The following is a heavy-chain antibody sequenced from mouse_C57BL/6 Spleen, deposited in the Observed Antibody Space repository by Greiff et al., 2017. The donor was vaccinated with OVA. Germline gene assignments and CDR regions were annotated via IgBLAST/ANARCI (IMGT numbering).Heavy chain of an antibody. Sequence: QVQLQQPGAELVRPGSSVKLSCKASGYTFTSYWMHWVKQRPIQGLEWIGNIDPSDSETHYNQKFKDKATLTVDKSSSTAYMQLSSLTSEDSAVYCCGRGGYDGAWFADWGQGTLVTVSA. J-gene: IGHJ3*01. V-gene: IGHV1-52*01. CDR3: GRGGYDGAWFAD. CDR2: IDPSDSET. CDR1: GYTFTSYW. D-gene: IGHD2-2*01.